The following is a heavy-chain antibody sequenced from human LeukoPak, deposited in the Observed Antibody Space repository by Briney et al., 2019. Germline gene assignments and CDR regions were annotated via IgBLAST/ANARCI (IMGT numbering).Heavy chain of an antibody. V-gene: IGHV1-2*06. Sequence: GASVKVSCKASGYTFTSYYIHWVRQAPGQGLEWMGRLYPHSGATIYAQNFQDRVTMTRDTSLSTAYMELTGLTSDDTAVYYCARDRAVAPPLAGYWGQGTLVTVSS. J-gene: IGHJ4*02. D-gene: IGHD3-3*02. CDR2: LYPHSGAT. CDR3: ARDRAVAPPLAGY. CDR1: GYTFTSYY.